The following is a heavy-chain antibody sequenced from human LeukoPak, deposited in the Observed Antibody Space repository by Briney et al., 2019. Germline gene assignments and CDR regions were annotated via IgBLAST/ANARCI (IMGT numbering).Heavy chain of an antibody. CDR1: GFTFSSYG. D-gene: IGHD5-18*01. V-gene: IGHV3-30*18. J-gene: IGHJ4*02. CDR3: AKDQRLEDIGMVFDS. Sequence: GRSLRLSCAASGFTFSSYGMHWVRQAPGKGLEWVAVISYDGSNKNYADSVKGRFTISRDNSKNTLYLQMNSLRAEDTAGYYCAKDQRLEDIGMVFDSWGQGTLVTVSS. CDR2: ISYDGSNK.